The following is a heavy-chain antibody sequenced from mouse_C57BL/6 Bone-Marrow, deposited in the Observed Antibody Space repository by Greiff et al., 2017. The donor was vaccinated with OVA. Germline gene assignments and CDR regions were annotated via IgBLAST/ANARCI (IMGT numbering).Heavy chain of an antibody. J-gene: IGHJ2*01. CDR1: GYTFTSYG. Sequence: VKLMESGAELARPGASVKLSCKASGYTFTSYGISWVKQRTGQGLEWIGEIYPRSGNTYYNEKFKDKATLTADKSSSTVYMELSRLTSEDSAVYFCARHGYFDYWGQGTTLTVSS. CDR2: IYPRSGNT. V-gene: IGHV1-81*01. CDR3: ARHGYFDY.